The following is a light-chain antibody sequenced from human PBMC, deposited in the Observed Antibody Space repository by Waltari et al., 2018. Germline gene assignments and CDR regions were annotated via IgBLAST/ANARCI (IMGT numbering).Light chain of an antibody. CDR2: HSS. Sequence: EIILTQSPDFQSATPEEKVTITCRASQNIGTRLHWYQQKPRQSPKLLVKHSSQTVSGVPSRFSGSGSGTDFTLTIDGLETGDFATYFYHQSGDLPYTFGQGSKV. CDR1: QNIGTR. J-gene: IGKJ2*01. CDR3: HQSGDLPYT. V-gene: IGKV6-21*01.